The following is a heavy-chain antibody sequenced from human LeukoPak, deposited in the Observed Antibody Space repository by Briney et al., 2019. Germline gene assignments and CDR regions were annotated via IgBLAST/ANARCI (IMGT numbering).Heavy chain of an antibody. Sequence: GGSLRLSCAASGFTFSNYWMAWVRQAPGKGPEWVANIKQDESERYYVDSVKGRFAISRDNAKKLLYLQMSSLTAEDTAVYYCARDVVGNLDYWGQGTLVTVSS. D-gene: IGHD1-14*01. CDR2: IKQDESER. CDR3: ARDVVGNLDY. V-gene: IGHV3-7*01. J-gene: IGHJ4*02. CDR1: GFTFSNYW.